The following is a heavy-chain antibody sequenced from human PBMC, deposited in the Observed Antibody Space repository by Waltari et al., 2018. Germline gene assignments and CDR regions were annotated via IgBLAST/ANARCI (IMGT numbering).Heavy chain of an antibody. J-gene: IGHJ6*03. CDR2: INPNSGDT. D-gene: IGHD1-1*01. Sequence: QVQLVQSGAEVKEPGASVKVSCKASGYTFTANHIHWMRQAPGQGLEWMGWINPNSGDTNNSQKFERRVTMTRDTSNITAYMELSRLKSDDTAMYYCGRDREATYTVYYYYMDVWGKGTTVTFSS. CDR3: GRDREATYTVYYYYMDV. V-gene: IGHV1-2*02. CDR1: GYTFTANH.